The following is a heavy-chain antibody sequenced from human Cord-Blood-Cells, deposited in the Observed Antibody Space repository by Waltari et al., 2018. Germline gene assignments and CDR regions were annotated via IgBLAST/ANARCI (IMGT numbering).Heavy chain of an antibody. J-gene: IGHJ4*02. CDR1: GGSISSSSYY. Sequence: QLQLQESGPGLVKPSETLSLTCTVSGGSISSSSYYWGWLPQPPGKGLGWIGSIYYSGGTYYNPSLKSRVTISVDTSKNQFSLKLSSVTAADTAVYYCARRAAIAARPTYFDYWGQGTLVTVSS. D-gene: IGHD6-6*01. V-gene: IGHV4-39*01. CDR3: ARRAAIAARPTYFDY. CDR2: IYYSGGT.